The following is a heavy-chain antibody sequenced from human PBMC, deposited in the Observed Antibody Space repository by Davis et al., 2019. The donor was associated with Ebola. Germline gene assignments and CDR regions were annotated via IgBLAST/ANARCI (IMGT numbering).Heavy chain of an antibody. V-gene: IGHV1-18*04. J-gene: IGHJ4*02. CDR2: ISAYNGNT. Sequence: AASVKVSCKAIGYSFITYGISWVRQAPGQGLEWMGWISAYNGNTNYAQKLQDRVTLTTDTSTTTAYMEVRGLRSDDTAVYYCARRRTWYGTGLDYWGQGTLVTVSS. CDR3: ARRRTWYGTGLDY. D-gene: IGHD6-13*01. CDR1: GYSFITYG.